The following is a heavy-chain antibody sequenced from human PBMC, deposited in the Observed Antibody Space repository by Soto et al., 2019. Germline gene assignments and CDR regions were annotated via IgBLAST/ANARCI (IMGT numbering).Heavy chain of an antibody. CDR1: VGSISGYY. J-gene: IGHJ4*02. V-gene: IGHV4-59*08. Sequence: PSETLSLTCTVSVGSISGYYWSWLRQPPGKGLEWIGYIYSIGSTNYNPSLRSRVTMSIDTSQEQFSLKLSSVTATDTAVYYCARHVNLPLAATGFDSWGRGTLVTVSS. CDR3: ARHVNLPLAATGFDS. D-gene: IGHD2-15*01. CDR2: IYSIGST.